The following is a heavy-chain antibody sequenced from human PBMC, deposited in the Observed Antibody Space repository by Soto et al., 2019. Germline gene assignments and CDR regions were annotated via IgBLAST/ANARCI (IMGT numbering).Heavy chain of an antibody. D-gene: IGHD4-17*01. CDR2: INPNSGGT. CDR3: ARGPTVTTPFDY. J-gene: IGHJ4*02. Sequence: QVQLVQSGAEVKKPGASVKVSCKASGYTFTGYYMHWVRQAPGQGLEWMGWINPNSGGTNYARKFQGWVTMTRDTSISTAYMELSRLRSDDTAVYYCARGPTVTTPFDYWGQGTLVTVSS. V-gene: IGHV1-2*04. CDR1: GYTFTGYY.